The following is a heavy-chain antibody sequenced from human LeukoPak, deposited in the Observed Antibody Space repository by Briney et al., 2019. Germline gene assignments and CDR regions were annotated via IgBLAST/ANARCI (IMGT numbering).Heavy chain of an antibody. D-gene: IGHD2-8*01. CDR3: ASDAGLQSKRVFVY. Sequence: SETLSLTCTVSGGSISSSSYYWGWIRQPPGKGLEWIGTTYYSGNTYYNPSLKSRLTMSVDTSKNQISLKLSSVTAADTAVYYCASDAGLQSKRVFVYWGQGTLVTVSS. V-gene: IGHV4-39*01. CDR1: GGSISSSSYY. J-gene: IGHJ4*02. CDR2: TYYSGNT.